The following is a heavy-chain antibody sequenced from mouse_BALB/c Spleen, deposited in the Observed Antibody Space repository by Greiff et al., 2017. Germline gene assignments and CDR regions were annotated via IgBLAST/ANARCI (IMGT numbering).Heavy chain of an antibody. Sequence: EVQLQQSGPELVKPGASVKVSCKASGYSFTDYNMYWVKQSHGKSLEWIGYIDPYNSDTSYNQKFKGKAKLTAVTSTSTAYMELSSLTNEDSAVYYCTRSRQSPFAYWGQGTLVTVSA. CDR3: TRSRQSPFAY. CDR1: GYSFTDYN. CDR2: IDPYNSDT. J-gene: IGHJ3*01. V-gene: IGHV1S135*01. D-gene: IGHD6-1*01.